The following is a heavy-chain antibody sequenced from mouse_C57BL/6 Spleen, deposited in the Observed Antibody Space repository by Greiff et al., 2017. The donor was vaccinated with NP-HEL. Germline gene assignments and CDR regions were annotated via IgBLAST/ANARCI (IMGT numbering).Heavy chain of an antibody. CDR3: ARPLYDQYFDV. V-gene: IGHV5-6*01. CDR1: GFTFSSYG. D-gene: IGHD2-3*01. Sequence: EVKLMESGGDLVKPGGSLKLSCAASGFTFSSYGMSWVRQTPDKRLEWVATISSGGSYTYYPDSVKGRFTISRDNAKNTLYLQMSSLKSEDTAMYYCARPLYDQYFDVWGTGTTVTVSS. J-gene: IGHJ1*03. CDR2: ISSGGSYT.